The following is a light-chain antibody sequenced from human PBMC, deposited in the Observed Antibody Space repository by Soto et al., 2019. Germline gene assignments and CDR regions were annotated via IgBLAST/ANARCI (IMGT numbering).Light chain of an antibody. CDR3: QQYGSSPRT. CDR2: GAF. V-gene: IGKV3-20*01. CDR1: QSVDIN. Sequence: EIVLTQSPGTLSVSPGDRVTLSCMASQSVDINLAWYQQRAGQAPRLLIYGAFKRATGIPDRFSGSGSGTDFTLTISRVEPEDFAVYCCQQYGSSPRTFGQGTKVDI. J-gene: IGKJ1*01.